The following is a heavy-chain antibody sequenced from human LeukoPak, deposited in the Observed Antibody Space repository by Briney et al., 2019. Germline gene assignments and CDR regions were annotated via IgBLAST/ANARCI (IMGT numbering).Heavy chain of an antibody. V-gene: IGHV3-48*01. CDR1: GFTFSGYN. CDR2: ITTSSSSK. J-gene: IGHJ6*03. Sequence: GGSLRLSCAASGFTFSGYNMNWVRQAPGKGLEWISYITTSSSSKSYADSVKGRFTISRDNSKNTLYLQMNSLRAEDTAVYYCARGDSSSWYPFKYYYYYMDVWGKGTTVTVSS. CDR3: ARGDSSSWYPFKYYYYYMDV. D-gene: IGHD6-13*01.